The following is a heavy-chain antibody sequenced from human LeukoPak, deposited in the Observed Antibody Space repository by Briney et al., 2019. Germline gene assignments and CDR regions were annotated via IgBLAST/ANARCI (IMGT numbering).Heavy chain of an antibody. CDR2: ISGSGGST. J-gene: IGHJ3*02. D-gene: IGHD6-13*01. CDR1: GFTFSSYA. V-gene: IGHV3-23*01. Sequence: PGGSLRLSCAASGFTFSSYAMSWVRQAPGKGLEWVSAISGSGGSTYYADSVKGRFTISRDNSKNTLYLQMNSLRAEDTAVYYCAKDLTRYSSSSPGAFDIWGQGTMVTVSS. CDR3: AKDLTRYSSSSPGAFDI.